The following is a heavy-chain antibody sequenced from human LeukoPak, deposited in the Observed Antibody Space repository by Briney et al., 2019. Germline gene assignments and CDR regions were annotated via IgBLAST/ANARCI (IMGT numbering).Heavy chain of an antibody. V-gene: IGHV3-74*01. D-gene: IGHD3-10*01. CDR1: GFTFNNYW. J-gene: IGHJ4*02. Sequence: GGSLRLSCAASGFTFNNYWMHWVRQAPGKGLVWVSRISSDGSSTSYADSVKGRFTISRDNAKNTLYLQMNSLRAEDTAVYFCARDVTLVRGVFSSFDYWGQGTLVTVSS. CDR2: ISSDGSST. CDR3: ARDVTLVRGVFSSFDY.